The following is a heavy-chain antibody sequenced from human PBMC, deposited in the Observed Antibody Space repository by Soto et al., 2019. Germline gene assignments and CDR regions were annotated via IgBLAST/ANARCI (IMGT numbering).Heavy chain of an antibody. CDR2: ITPSSGST. CDR1: GYTFNNYF. D-gene: IGHD1-7*01. CDR3: ARDLLPIWNYVGLAPGAQHWFDP. J-gene: IGHJ5*02. V-gene: IGHV1-46*02. Sequence: QVQLVQSGAEVRKPGASVKVSCKASGYTFNNYFMHWVRQAPAQGLEWMGVITPSSGSTTYAQRFQGRLTMTRDTSTSTVYMELRSRRSEDTAVYFCARDLLPIWNYVGLAPGAQHWFDPWGQGTLVTVSS.